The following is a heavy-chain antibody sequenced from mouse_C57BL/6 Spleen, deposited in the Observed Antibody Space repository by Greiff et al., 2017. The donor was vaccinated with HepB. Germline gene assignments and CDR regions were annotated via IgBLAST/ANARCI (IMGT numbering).Heavy chain of an antibody. J-gene: IGHJ1*03. Sequence: LQQSGAELVRPGASVKMSCKASGYTFTSYNMHWVKQTPRQGLEWIGAIYPGNGDTSYNQKFKGKATLTVDKSSSTAYMQLSSLTSEDSAVYFCASPIYDGYYGYFDVWGTGTTVTVSS. CDR3: ASPIYDGYYGYFDV. V-gene: IGHV1-12*01. CDR2: IYPGNGDT. D-gene: IGHD2-3*01. CDR1: GYTFTSYN.